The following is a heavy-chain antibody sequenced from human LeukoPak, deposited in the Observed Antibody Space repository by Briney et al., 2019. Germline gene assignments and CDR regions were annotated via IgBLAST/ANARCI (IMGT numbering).Heavy chain of an antibody. D-gene: IGHD6-13*01. J-gene: IGHJ4*02. Sequence: PSETLSLTCAVYGGSFSGYYWSWIRQPPGKGLEWIGYIYYSGSTNYNPSLKSRVTISVDTSKNQFSLKLSPVTAADTAVYYCARHEGGTFSSSWYVFDYWGQGTLVTVSS. CDR2: IYYSGST. V-gene: IGHV4-59*08. CDR1: GGSFSGYY. CDR3: ARHEGGTFSSSWYVFDY.